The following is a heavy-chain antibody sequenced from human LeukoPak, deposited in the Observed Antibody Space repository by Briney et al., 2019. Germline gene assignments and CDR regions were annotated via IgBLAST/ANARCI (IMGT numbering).Heavy chain of an antibody. CDR3: AKDGIRAIGLGIPAEDL. Sequence: IYSGGITYYADSVKGRFTISRDNSKNTLYLQMNSLRAEDTAVYYRAKDGIRAIGLGIPAEDL. J-gene: IGHJ2*01. CDR2: IYSGGIT. D-gene: IGHD2-15*01. V-gene: IGHV3-66*01.